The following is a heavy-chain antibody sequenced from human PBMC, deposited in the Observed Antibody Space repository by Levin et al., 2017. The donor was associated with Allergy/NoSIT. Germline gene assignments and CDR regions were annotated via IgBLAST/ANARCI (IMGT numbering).Heavy chain of an antibody. CDR3: ARAGIVRATVNAFDI. CDR1: GFTFSRYD. V-gene: IGHV3-13*01. Sequence: PGGSLRLSCAASGFTFSRYDMHWVRQPPGKGLEWVSAIGTTGDTYYPGSVKGRFTISRENAKNSLYLQMNSLTAGDTAVYYCARAGIVRATVNAFDIWGQGTMVTVSS. J-gene: IGHJ3*02. CDR2: IGTTGDT. D-gene: IGHD1-26*01.